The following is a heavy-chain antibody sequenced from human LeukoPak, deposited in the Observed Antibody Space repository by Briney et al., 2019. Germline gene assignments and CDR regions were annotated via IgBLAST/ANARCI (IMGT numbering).Heavy chain of an antibody. J-gene: IGHJ6*02. CDR3: ARGATGPEASNYGMDV. CDR1: GGSFSGYY. V-gene: IGHV4-59*10. Sequence: PSETLSLTCAVYGGSFSGYYWSWIRQPAGKGLEWIGRIYTSGSTNYNPSLKSRVTMSVDTSKNQFSLKLSSVTAADTAVYYCARGATGPEASNYGMDVWGQGTTVTVSS. CDR2: IYTSGST. D-gene: IGHD2-15*01.